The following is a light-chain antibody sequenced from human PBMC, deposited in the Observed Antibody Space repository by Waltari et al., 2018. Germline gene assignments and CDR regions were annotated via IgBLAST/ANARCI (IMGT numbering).Light chain of an antibody. J-gene: IGLJ3*02. Sequence: QSALTQPASVSGSPGQSITISCTGSSSDIDFDDYVSWYQHLPGKAPKLMIYGVTNRPSGISNRFSGSKSDNPASLTISGLQADDEADYYCSSFTGTIWVFGGGTKLTVL. CDR1: SSDIDFDDY. CDR2: GVT. V-gene: IGLV2-14*01. CDR3: SSFTGTIWV.